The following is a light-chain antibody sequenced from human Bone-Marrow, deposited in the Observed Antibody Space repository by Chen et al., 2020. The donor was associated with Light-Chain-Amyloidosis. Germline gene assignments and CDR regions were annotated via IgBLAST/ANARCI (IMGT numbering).Light chain of an antibody. V-gene: IGKV3-20*01. Sequence: EIVFTQSPVTLSFSTGEGANLSCRASQTISSNYLTWYQQKFGQAPRLLIYGSSSRATGIPDRFTGSGSGTDFTLTINRLEPEDFEMYYCQQYGTSPLTFGGGTKVEIK. CDR2: GSS. J-gene: IGKJ4*01. CDR3: QQYGTSPLT. CDR1: QTISSNY.